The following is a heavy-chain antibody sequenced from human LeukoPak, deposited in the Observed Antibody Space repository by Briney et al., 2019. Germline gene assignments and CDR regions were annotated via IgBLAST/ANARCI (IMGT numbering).Heavy chain of an antibody. Sequence: PGGSLRLSCAASGFTFDDYTMHWVRQAPGKGLEWVSLISWDGGSTYYADSVKGRFTISRDNSKNSLYLQMNTLRTEHTPLYYPAKEVYYYDSSGYYADWGQGTLVTVSS. CDR2: ISWDGGST. J-gene: IGHJ4*02. D-gene: IGHD3-22*01. CDR3: AKEVYYYDSSGYYAD. V-gene: IGHV3-43*01. CDR1: GFTFDDYT.